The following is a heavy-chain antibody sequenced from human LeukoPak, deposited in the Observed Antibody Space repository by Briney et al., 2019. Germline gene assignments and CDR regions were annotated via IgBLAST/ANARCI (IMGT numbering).Heavy chain of an antibody. V-gene: IGHV3-33*08. CDR1: GFTFSNCG. Sequence: PGGSLRLSCAASGFTFSNCGMHWVRQAPGKGLEWVAVIWYDGSNKYYADSVKGRFTISRDNSKNTLYLQMNSLRAEDTAVYYCARAHFFGGATPDAFDIWGQGTMVTVSS. J-gene: IGHJ3*02. D-gene: IGHD3-3*01. CDR3: ARAHFFGGATPDAFDI. CDR2: IWYDGSNK.